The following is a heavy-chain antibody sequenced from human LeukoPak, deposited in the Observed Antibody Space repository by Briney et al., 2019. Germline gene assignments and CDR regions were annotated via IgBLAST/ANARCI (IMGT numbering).Heavy chain of an antibody. Sequence: GGSLRLSRAASGFTFSSYSMNWVRQAPGKGLEWVSYISSSSSTIYYADSVKGRFTISRDNAKNSLYLQMNSLRDEDTDVYYCARVATSRYDILTGYYTGARTLDYWGQGTLVTVSS. CDR2: ISSSSSTI. D-gene: IGHD3-9*01. CDR1: GFTFSSYS. J-gene: IGHJ4*02. CDR3: ARVATSRYDILTGYYTGARTLDY. V-gene: IGHV3-48*02.